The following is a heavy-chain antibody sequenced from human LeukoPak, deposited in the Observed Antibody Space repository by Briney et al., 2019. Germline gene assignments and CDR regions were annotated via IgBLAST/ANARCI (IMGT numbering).Heavy chain of an antibody. D-gene: IGHD6-13*01. V-gene: IGHV4-39*01. CDR2: IYYSGST. CDR3: ARHRWIQQLVPNWFDP. J-gene: IGHJ5*02. Sequence: PSETLSLTCTVSGGSISNSSYYWGWIRQPPGKGLEWIGSIYYSGSTYYNPSLKSRVTISVDTSKNQFSLKLSSVTAADTAVYYCARHRWIQQLVPNWFDPWGQGTLVTVSS. CDR1: GGSISNSSYY.